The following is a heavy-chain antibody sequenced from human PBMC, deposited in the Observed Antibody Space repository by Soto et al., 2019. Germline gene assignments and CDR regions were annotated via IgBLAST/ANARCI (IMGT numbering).Heavy chain of an antibody. D-gene: IGHD4-17*01. J-gene: IGHJ6*02. CDR1: GFTFSSYG. Sequence: QVQLVEAGGGVVQPGRSLRLSCAASGFTFSSYGMHWVRQAPGKGLGWVAVISHDGSNKYYADSVKGRFTISRDNSKNTLYLQMNSLRVEDTAVYYCAKDQRGGDYGPYYHNGMDVWGQGTTVTVSS. CDR3: AKDQRGGDYGPYYHNGMDV. V-gene: IGHV3-30*18. CDR2: ISHDGSNK.